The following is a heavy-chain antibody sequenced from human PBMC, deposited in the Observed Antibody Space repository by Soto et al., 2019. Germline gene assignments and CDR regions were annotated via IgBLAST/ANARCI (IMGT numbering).Heavy chain of an antibody. CDR1: GFSLSTRGVG. V-gene: IGHV2-5*02. CDR3: AHKGGGDRILDY. CDR2: IYWDDAK. Sequence: QITLKESGPTLVKPTQTLTLTCNFSGFSLSTRGVGVGWIRQPPGKALEWLTLIYWDDAKEYSPSLRSRITITKDTSKNHGVLTMTDMAPVDTATYYCAHKGGGDRILDYWGQGTLVTVSS. J-gene: IGHJ4*02. D-gene: IGHD3-16*01.